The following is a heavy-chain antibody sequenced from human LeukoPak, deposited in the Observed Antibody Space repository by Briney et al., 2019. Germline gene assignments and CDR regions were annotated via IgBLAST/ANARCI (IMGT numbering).Heavy chain of an antibody. Sequence: GGSLRPSCAASGFTFSSYSMNWVRQAPGKGLEWVSSISSSSSYIYYADSVKGRFTISRDNAKNSLYLQMNSLRAEDTAVYYCARDYSSSWSIQEYNWFDPWGQGTLVTVSS. CDR1: GFTFSSYS. J-gene: IGHJ5*02. CDR3: ARDYSSSWSIQEYNWFDP. D-gene: IGHD6-13*01. CDR2: ISSSSSYI. V-gene: IGHV3-21*01.